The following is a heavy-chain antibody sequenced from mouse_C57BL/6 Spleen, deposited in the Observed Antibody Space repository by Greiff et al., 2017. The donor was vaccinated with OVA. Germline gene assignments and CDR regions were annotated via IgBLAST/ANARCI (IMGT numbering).Heavy chain of an antibody. V-gene: IGHV1-59*01. CDR2: IDPSDSYT. Sequence: VQLQQSGAELVRPGTSVKLSCKASGYTFTSYWMHWVKQRPGQGLEWIGVIDPSDSYTNYNQKFKGKATLTVDTSSSTAYMQLSSLTSEDSAVYYCARKDGSSYGWFAYWGQGTLVTVSA. J-gene: IGHJ3*01. CDR1: GYTFTSYW. D-gene: IGHD1-1*01. CDR3: ARKDGSSYGWFAY.